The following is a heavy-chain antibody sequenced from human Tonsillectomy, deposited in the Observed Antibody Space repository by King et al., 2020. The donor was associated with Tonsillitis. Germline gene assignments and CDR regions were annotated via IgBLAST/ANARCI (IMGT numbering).Heavy chain of an antibody. Sequence: VQLMESGAEVKKPGASVKVSCKASGYTFTGYYMHLVRQAPGQGLEWMGWINPNSGGTNYAQTFQGRVTMTRDTSISTAYMERCRLRSDDTAVYYCARSSCSSTSCYTGDAFDIWGQGTMVTVSS. CDR2: INPNSGGT. CDR3: ARSSCSSTSCYTGDAFDI. J-gene: IGHJ3*02. V-gene: IGHV1-2*02. D-gene: IGHD2-2*02. CDR1: GYTFTGYY.